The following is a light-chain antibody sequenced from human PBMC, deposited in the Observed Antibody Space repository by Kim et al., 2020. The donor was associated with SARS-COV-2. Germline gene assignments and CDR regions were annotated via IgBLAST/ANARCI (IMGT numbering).Light chain of an antibody. V-gene: IGKV1-5*03. CDR3: QQYNTYWT. J-gene: IGKJ1*01. Sequence: VSVGDRVTITCRASQSISSWLAWYQQKPGKAPNLLISKASSLENGVPSRFSGSGSGTEFTLTISNLQPDDFATYYCQQYNTYWTFGQGTKVDIK. CDR1: QSISSW. CDR2: KAS.